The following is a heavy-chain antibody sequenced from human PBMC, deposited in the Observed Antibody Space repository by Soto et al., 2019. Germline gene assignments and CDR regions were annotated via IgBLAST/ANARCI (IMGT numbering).Heavy chain of an antibody. CDR3: ARSSRGVVPAANTYSNEYYFDY. D-gene: IGHD2-2*01. V-gene: IGHV4-30-4*01. Sequence: TLSLTCTVSGGSISSGDYYWSWIRQRPGKGLEWIGYIYYSGSTYYNPSLKSRVTISVDTSKNQFSLKLSSVTAADTAVYYCARSSRGVVPAANTYSNEYYFDYWGQGTLVTVSS. CDR2: IYYSGST. J-gene: IGHJ4*02. CDR1: GGSISSGDYY.